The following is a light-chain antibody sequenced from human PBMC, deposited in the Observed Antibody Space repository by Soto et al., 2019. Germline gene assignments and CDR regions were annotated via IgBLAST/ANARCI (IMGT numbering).Light chain of an antibody. J-gene: IGKJ1*01. V-gene: IGKV4-1*01. CDR1: QSILYRYNTKSY. CDR3: QQFYATPPT. Sequence: DIVMSQSPDSLAVSLGERATIYCRSNQSILYRYNTKSYLAWYQQKPRQPPKLLINWASTRESGVPERFSGSGSGTDFTLTISSLQADDVAVYYCQQFYATPPTFGQGTKVDIK. CDR2: WAS.